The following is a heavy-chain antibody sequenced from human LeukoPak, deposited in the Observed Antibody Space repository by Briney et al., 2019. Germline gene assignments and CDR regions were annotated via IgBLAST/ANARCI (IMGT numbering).Heavy chain of an antibody. CDR3: ARVKHYIWGSCRYVWFDP. V-gene: IGHV4-34*01. J-gene: IGHJ5*02. CDR2: INHSGST. D-gene: IGHD3-16*02. CDR1: GGSFSGYY. Sequence: KSSETLSLTCAVYGGSFSGYYWSWIRQPPGKGLEWIGEINHSGSTNYNPSLKSRVTISVDTSKNQFSLKLSSVTAADTAVYYCARVKHYIWGSCRYVWFDPWGQGTLVTVSS.